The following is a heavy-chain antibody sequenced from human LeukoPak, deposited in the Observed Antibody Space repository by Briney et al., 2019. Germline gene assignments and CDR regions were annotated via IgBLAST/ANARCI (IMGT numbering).Heavy chain of an antibody. CDR2: INPSGGST. J-gene: IGHJ4*02. CDR1: GYTFTGYY. Sequence: ASVKVSCKASGYTFTGYYMHWVRQAPGQGLEWMGIINPSGGSTSYAQKFQGRVTMTRDTSTSTVYMELSSLRSEDTAVYYCARVPTGYSSSWYDYYFDYWGQGTLVTVSS. CDR3: ARVPTGYSSSWYDYYFDY. V-gene: IGHV1-46*01. D-gene: IGHD6-13*01.